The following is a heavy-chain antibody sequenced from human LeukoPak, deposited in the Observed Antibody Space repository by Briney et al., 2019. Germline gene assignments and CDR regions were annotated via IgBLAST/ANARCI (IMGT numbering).Heavy chain of an antibody. CDR2: ISYDGSNK. CDR1: GFTFSSYA. CDR3: ARNVAAAGYGNWFDP. V-gene: IGHV3-30*04. Sequence: GGSLRLSCAASGFTFSSYAMHWVRKAPAKGLEWVAVISYDGSNKYYADSVKGRFTISRDNSKNTLYLQMNSLRAEDTAVYYCARNVAAAGYGNWFDPWGQGTLVTVSS. D-gene: IGHD6-13*01. J-gene: IGHJ5*02.